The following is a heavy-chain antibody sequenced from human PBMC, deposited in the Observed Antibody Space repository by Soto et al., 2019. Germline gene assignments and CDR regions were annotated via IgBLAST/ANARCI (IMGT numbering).Heavy chain of an antibody. Sequence: SETLSLTCTVSGGSISSYYWSWIRQPPGKGLEWIGYIYYSGSTNYNPSLKSRVTISVDTSKNQFSLKLSSVTAADTAVYYCARDFRSGYYFCGMDVWGQGTTVTVSS. J-gene: IGHJ6*02. D-gene: IGHD2-15*01. CDR3: ARDFRSGYYFCGMDV. V-gene: IGHV4-59*01. CDR1: GGSISSYY. CDR2: IYYSGST.